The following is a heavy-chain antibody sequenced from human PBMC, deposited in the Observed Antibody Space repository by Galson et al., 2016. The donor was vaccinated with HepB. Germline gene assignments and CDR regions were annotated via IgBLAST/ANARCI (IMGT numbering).Heavy chain of an antibody. CDR3: ARDRWYTFDY. Sequence: SVKVSCTASGYTFPIHGISWVRQAPGQGLEWMGWICANSGNTNYAQKFQGRVTMTRDTSTSTASMELRSLRSYDTAVYYCARDRWYTFDYWGQGTLVTVSS. V-gene: IGHV1-18*01. CDR2: ICANSGNT. D-gene: IGHD4-23*01. CDR1: GYTFPIHG. J-gene: IGHJ4*02.